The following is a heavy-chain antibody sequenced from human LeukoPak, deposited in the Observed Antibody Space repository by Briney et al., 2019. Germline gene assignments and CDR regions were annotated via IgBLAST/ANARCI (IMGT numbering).Heavy chain of an antibody. CDR3: ARSKDIRMGSKRGIEMDY. Sequence: SDTLSLTCALYGRPFNVYYWRWLRDPPGKALEWIQEKNQSGSTNYNPSLKSRVTISVDTSKNQFSLKLSSVTAADTAVYYCARSKDIRMGSKRGIEMDYWGQGTLVTVSS. J-gene: IGHJ4*02. D-gene: IGHD5-24*01. CDR1: GRPFNVYY. CDR2: KNQSGST. V-gene: IGHV4-34*01.